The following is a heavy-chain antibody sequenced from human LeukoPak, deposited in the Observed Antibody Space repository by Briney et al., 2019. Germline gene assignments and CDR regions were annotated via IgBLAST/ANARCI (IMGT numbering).Heavy chain of an antibody. V-gene: IGHV3-11*06. J-gene: IGHJ6*04. CDR2: ISSSSSYT. CDR1: GFTFSDYY. CDR3: ARDSTYGDYVYYYYGMDV. Sequence: GGSLRLSCAASGFTFSDYYMSWIRQAPGKGLEWVSYISSSSSYTNYADSVKGRFTISRDNAKNSLYLQMNSLRAGDTAVYYCARDSTYGDYVYYYYGMDVWGKGTTVTVSS. D-gene: IGHD4-17*01.